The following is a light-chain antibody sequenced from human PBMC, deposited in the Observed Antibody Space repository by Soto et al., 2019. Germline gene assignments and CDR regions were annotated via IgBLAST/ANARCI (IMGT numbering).Light chain of an antibody. J-gene: IGLJ1*01. CDR2: EVS. V-gene: IGLV2-14*01. Sequence: QSVLTQPASVSGSPGQSITISCTGTSSDIGGYIYVSWYQQHPGKAPKLIIYEVSNRPSGVSNRFSGSKSGSTASLTISGLQAEDEADYYCSSYTSSSTLLYVFGTGTKATVL. CDR3: SSYTSSSTLLYV. CDR1: SSDIGGYIY.